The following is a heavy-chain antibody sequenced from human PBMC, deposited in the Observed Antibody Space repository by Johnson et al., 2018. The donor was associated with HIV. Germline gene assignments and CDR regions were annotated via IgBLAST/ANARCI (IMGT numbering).Heavy chain of an antibody. D-gene: IGHD3-22*01. V-gene: IGHV3-30*14. CDR2: ISYDGSNK. Sequence: QVLLVESGGGVVQPGRSLRLSCAASGITFSSYAMHWVRQAPGKGLEWVAVISYDGSNKYYADSVKGRFTISRDNSKNTLYLQMNSLRAEDTAVYYCARVVVITYHDAFDI. CDR3: ARVVVITYHDAFDI. J-gene: IGHJ3*02. CDR1: GITFSSYA.